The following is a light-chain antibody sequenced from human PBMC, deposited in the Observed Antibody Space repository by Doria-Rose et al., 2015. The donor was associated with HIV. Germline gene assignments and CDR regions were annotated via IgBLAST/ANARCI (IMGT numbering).Light chain of an antibody. V-gene: IGKV1-33*01. CDR3: QRYDNILSLT. Sequence: TQSPSSLSASVGDRVTISCQASHDIKKYLNWYQQKPGKVPKLLIYDASNLETGVPPSFRGRGSGTVFPSPITSLQPEYFATFYCQRYDNILSLTFGGGTKVEI. J-gene: IGKJ4*01. CDR1: HDIKKY. CDR2: DAS.